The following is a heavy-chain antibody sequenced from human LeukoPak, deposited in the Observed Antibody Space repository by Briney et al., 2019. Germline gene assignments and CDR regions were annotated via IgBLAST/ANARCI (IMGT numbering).Heavy chain of an antibody. D-gene: IGHD5-12*01. V-gene: IGHV3-74*01. CDR2: IDRDGSRI. CDR3: VRGNDYGGPHY. Sequence: GGSLRLSCATSGFTLRDYYMNWVRQAPGKGLVWVSRIDRDGSRINYADSVKGRFTISRDNGKNTLFLQMNSLRAEDAAVYYCVRGNDYGGPHYWGQGTLVTVSS. J-gene: IGHJ4*02. CDR1: GFTLRDYY.